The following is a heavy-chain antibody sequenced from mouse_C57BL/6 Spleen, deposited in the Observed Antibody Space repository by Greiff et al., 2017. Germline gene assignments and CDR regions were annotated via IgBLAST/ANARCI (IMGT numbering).Heavy chain of an antibody. Sequence: VHLVESGPELVKPGASVKLSCKASGYTFTSYDINWVKQRPGQGLVWIGCIYPRDGSTTYNEKFKGKATLTVDTSSSTAYRELHSLTSEDSSVYFCAGSRGSDYWGQGTTLTVSS. V-gene: IGHV1-85*01. CDR3: AGSRGSDY. CDR2: IYPRDGST. J-gene: IGHJ2*01. CDR1: GYTFTSYD.